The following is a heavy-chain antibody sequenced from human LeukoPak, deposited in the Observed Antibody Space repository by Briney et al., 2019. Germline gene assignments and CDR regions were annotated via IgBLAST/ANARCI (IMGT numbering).Heavy chain of an antibody. CDR1: GYTFTSYG. V-gene: IGHV1-18*01. CDR2: ISAYNGNT. D-gene: IGHD3-22*01. J-gene: IGHJ4*02. Sequence: ASVKVSCKASGYTFTSYGISWVRQAPGQGLEWMGWISAYNGNTNYAQKLQGRVTITADESTSTAYMELSSLRSEDTAVYYCARDDHYDSSGYYYDYWGQGTLVTVSS. CDR3: ARDDHYDSSGYYYDY.